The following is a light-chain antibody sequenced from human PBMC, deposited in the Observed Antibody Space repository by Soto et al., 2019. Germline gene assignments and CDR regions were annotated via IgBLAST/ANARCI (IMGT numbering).Light chain of an antibody. CDR1: SNDIGAYKY. CDR2: EVS. Sequence: QSALTQPASVSGSPGQSITISCTGSSNDIGAYKYVSWYQQYPGKAPKLIIFEVSNRPSGVSNRFSGSKSGNTASLTIAGLQAEDEDDYHCSSYTTGSTIYVFGGGTKVT. V-gene: IGLV2-14*01. CDR3: SSYTTGSTIYV. J-gene: IGLJ1*01.